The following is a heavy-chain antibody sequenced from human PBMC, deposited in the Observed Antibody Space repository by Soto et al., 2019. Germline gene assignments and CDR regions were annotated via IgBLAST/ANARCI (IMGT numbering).Heavy chain of an antibody. V-gene: IGHV1-2*04. CDR1: GYTFTGYY. CDR2: INPNSGGT. D-gene: IGHD3-10*01. J-gene: IGHJ6*02. CDR3: ARDSPYGSGSYYGMDV. Sequence: QVQLVQSGAEVKKPGASVKVSCKASGYTFTGYYMHWVRQAPGQGLEWMGWINPNSGGTNDAQKFQGWVTMTRNTSICTAYKELSRLRSDDTAVYYWARDSPYGSGSYYGMDVWGQGPTVTVSS.